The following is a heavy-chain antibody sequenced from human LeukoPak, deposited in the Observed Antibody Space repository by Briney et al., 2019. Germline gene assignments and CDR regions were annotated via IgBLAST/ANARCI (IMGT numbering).Heavy chain of an antibody. J-gene: IGHJ6*02. CDR1: GYTFTSYT. Sequence: GASVKVSCKTSGYTFTSYTIHWVRQAPGQRLEWMGWISAYNGNTNYAQKLQGRVTMTTDTSTSTAYMELRSLRSDDTAVYYCARDNGHAYYYYGMDVWGQGTTVTVSS. CDR2: ISAYNGNT. V-gene: IGHV1-18*01. CDR3: ARDNGHAYYYYGMDV. D-gene: IGHD4-17*01.